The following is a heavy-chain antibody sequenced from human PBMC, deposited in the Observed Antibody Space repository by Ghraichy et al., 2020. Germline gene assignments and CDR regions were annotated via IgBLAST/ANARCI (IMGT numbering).Heavy chain of an antibody. Sequence: ASGKVSCKASGYTFTSYAMHWVRQAPGQRLEWMGWINAGNGNTKYSQKFQGRVTITRDTSASTAYMELSSLRSEDTAVYYCARVSGYCSGGSCPLGYWGQGTLVTVSS. CDR1: GYTFTSYA. V-gene: IGHV1-3*01. D-gene: IGHD2-15*01. J-gene: IGHJ4*02. CDR2: INAGNGNT. CDR3: ARVSGYCSGGSCPLGY.